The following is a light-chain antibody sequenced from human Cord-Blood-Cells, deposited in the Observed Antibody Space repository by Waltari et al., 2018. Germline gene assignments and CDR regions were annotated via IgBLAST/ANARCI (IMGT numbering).Light chain of an antibody. J-gene: IGLJ7*01. V-gene: IGLV2-14*01. CDR3: SSYTSSSHAV. CDR1: SSDVGGSNY. CDR2: DVS. Sequence: QSALTQPASVSGSPGQSITISCTGTSSDVGGSNYVSWYQQHPGKAPKLMIYDVSNRPSGVSNRFSGSKSGNTASLTISGLQAEDEADYYCSSYTSSSHAVFGGGTQLTVL.